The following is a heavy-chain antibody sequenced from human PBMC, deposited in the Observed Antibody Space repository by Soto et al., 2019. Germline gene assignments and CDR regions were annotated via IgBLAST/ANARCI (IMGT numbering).Heavy chain of an antibody. CDR3: AREWPYCGGDWYLDAFDI. Sequence: QVQLVESGGGVVQPGRSLRLSCAASGFTFSNYAMHWVRQAPGKGLEWVAVISDDGSNKYYADSVKGRFTISRDNSNNTLYVQLNSLRAEDTAVYYCAREWPYCGGDWYLDAFDIWGRGTMVTVSS. CDR2: ISDDGSNK. J-gene: IGHJ3*02. D-gene: IGHD2-21*02. CDR1: GFTFSNYA. V-gene: IGHV3-30-3*01.